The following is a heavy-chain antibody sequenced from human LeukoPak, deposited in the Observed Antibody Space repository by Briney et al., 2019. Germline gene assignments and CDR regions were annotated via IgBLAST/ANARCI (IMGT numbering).Heavy chain of an antibody. Sequence: PSETLSLTCTVSGGSISNYWWSWIRQPPGKGLEWIGYVFDSGGTNYNPSLKSRVTISVDTSKKQFSLKLSSVTAADAAMYYCARGYSSSWNYFDYWGQGTLVTVSS. D-gene: IGHD6-13*01. CDR1: GGSISNYW. J-gene: IGHJ4*02. V-gene: IGHV4-59*01. CDR3: ARGYSSSWNYFDY. CDR2: VFDSGGT.